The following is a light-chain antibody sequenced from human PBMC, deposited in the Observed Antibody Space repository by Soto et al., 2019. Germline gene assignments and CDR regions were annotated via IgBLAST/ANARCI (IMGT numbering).Light chain of an antibody. CDR2: RNN. V-gene: IGLV1-47*01. CDR1: SSNIGSNY. CDR3: AAWDDSLSGGV. Sequence: QSVLTQPPSASGTPGQRVTISCSGSSSNIGSNYVYWYQQVPGTAPKLLIYRNNQRPSGVPDRFSGSKSGTSPSLAISGLRSEDEADYYCAAWDDSLSGGVFGGGTKLTVL. J-gene: IGLJ3*02.